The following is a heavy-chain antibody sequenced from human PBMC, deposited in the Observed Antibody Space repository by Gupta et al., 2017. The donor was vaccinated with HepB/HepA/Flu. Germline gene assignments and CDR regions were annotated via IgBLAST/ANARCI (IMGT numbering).Heavy chain of an antibody. D-gene: IGHD3-22*01. CDR3: TKDTLPDSFVYYYPEY. Sequence: EVQLLESGGGLVQPGGSLRLSCAASGFTFSNFPLSWGRQAPGKGLEWVSTITGNGDTTYYADSVKGRFTSSRDSSKNTMFLWLTSLRAEDTAVYYCTKDTLPDSFVYYYPEYWGQGTLVTVSS. CDR1: GFTFSNFP. V-gene: IGHV3-23*01. CDR2: ITGNGDTT. J-gene: IGHJ4*02.